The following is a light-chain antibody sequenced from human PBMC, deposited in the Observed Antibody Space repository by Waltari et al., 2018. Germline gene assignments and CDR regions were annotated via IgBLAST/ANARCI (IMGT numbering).Light chain of an antibody. J-gene: IGKJ1*01. CDR1: QTILYTSNNKSY. CDR3: QQYYSTPQT. CDR2: WAS. Sequence: DVVMTQSPDSLAVSLGERACINCKSSQTILYTSNNKSYLAWYQQKPGQPPKLLIYWASTRESGVPDRFSGSGSGTDFTLTISSLQAEDVAVYYCQQYYSTPQTFGQGTKVEIK. V-gene: IGKV4-1*01.